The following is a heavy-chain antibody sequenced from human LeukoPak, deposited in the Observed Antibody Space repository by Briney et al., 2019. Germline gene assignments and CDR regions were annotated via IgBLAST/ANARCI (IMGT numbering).Heavy chain of an antibody. J-gene: IGHJ1*01. V-gene: IGHV4-59*01. Sequence: TSETLSLTCTVSGGSISSYYWSWIRQPPGKGLEWIGYIYYSGTTNYNPSLKSRVTISVDTSKNQFSLRLSPVTAADTAVYYCAREDYCSGGSCYSGYFQHWGQGTLVTVSS. CDR1: GGSISSYY. D-gene: IGHD2-15*01. CDR2: IYYSGTT. CDR3: AREDYCSGGSCYSGYFQH.